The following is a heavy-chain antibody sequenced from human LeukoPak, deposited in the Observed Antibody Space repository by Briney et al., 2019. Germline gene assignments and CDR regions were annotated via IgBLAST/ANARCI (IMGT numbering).Heavy chain of an antibody. Sequence: SETLSLTCTVSGGSTSGDYWSWIRQPAGTGLEWIGRIYTSGSTIYNPSLKSRVTMSVDTSKNQFSLRLNSVTAADTAVYYCARVRYGGYGVLDYWGQGTLVTISS. D-gene: IGHD5-12*01. J-gene: IGHJ4*02. CDR2: IYTSGST. CDR1: GGSTSGDY. V-gene: IGHV4-4*07. CDR3: ARVRYGGYGVLDY.